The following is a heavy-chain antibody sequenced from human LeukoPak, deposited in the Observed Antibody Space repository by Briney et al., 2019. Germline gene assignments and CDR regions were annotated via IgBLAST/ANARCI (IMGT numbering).Heavy chain of an antibody. D-gene: IGHD2-2*03. J-gene: IGHJ5*02. Sequence: GASVKVSCTASGYTFPSYDISWVRQAPGQGLECMGWISAYNGNTNYAQKLQGRVTMTTDTSTSTAYMELRSLRSDDTAVYYCASYGCCSSTSCYCSGYNWFDPWGQGTLVTVSS. CDR1: GYTFPSYD. V-gene: IGHV1-18*01. CDR3: ASYGCCSSTSCYCSGYNWFDP. CDR2: ISAYNGNT.